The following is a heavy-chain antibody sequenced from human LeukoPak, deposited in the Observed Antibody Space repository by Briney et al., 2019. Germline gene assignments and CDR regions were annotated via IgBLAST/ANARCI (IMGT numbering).Heavy chain of an antibody. CDR2: IIPILGIA. CDR3: ARAETSTNYDILTGYYRYYGMDV. J-gene: IGHJ6*02. CDR1: GGTFSSYA. V-gene: IGHV1-69*04. D-gene: IGHD3-9*01. Sequence: SVKVSCKASGGTFSSYAISWVRQAPGQGLEWMGRIIPILGIANYAQKFQGRVTITADKSTSTAYMELSSLRSEDTAVYYCARAETSTNYDILTGYYRYYGMDVWGQGTTVTVSS.